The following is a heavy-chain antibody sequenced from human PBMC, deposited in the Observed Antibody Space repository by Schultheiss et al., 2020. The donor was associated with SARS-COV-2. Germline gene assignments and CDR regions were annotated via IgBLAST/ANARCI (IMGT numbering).Heavy chain of an antibody. CDR3: ARHSYYEPQFDP. CDR2: IYTSGST. CDR1: GGSISSGSYY. V-gene: IGHV4-61*02. J-gene: IGHJ5*02. Sequence: SQTLSLTCTVSGGSISSGSYYWSWIRQPAGKGLEWIGRIYTSGSTNYNPSLKSRVTISVDTSKNQFSLKLSSVTAADTAVYYCARHSYYEPQFDPWGQGTLVTVSS. D-gene: IGHD3-3*01.